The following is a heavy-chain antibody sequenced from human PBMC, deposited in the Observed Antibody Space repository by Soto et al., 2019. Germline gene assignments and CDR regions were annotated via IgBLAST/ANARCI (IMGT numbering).Heavy chain of an antibody. CDR2: IYYSGST. V-gene: IGHV4-39*01. D-gene: IGHD3-9*01. CDR1: GGSISSSSYY. Sequence: QLQLQESGPGLVKPSETLSLTCTVSGGSISSSSYYWGWIRQPPGKGLEWIGSIYYSGSTYYNPSLKSRVTISVDTSKNQFSLKLSSVTAADTAVYYCARQETYYDILTGYVSGGLSYWGQGTLVTVSS. J-gene: IGHJ4*02. CDR3: ARQETYYDILTGYVSGGLSY.